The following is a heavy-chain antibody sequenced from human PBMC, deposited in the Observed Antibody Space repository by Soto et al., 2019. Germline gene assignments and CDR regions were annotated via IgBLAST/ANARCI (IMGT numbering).Heavy chain of an antibody. D-gene: IGHD3-22*01. Sequence: SETLSLTCAVYGGSFSGYYWSWIRQPPGKGLEWIGEINHSGSTNYNPALKSRVTISVDTSKNQFSLKLSSVTAADTAGYYCAREGDDYYDSSGYYSAAFDIWGQGTMVTVSS. CDR1: GGSFSGYY. CDR2: INHSGST. CDR3: AREGDDYYDSSGYYSAAFDI. V-gene: IGHV4-34*01. J-gene: IGHJ3*02.